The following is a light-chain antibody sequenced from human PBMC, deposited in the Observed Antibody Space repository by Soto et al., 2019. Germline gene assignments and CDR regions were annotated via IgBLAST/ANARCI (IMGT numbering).Light chain of an antibody. J-gene: IGLJ1*01. Sequence: QSVLAQPASVSGSPGQSITISCTGTSGRVGSFSLVSWYQQHPGKAPKVMISEGHSRPSGVPDCFSGSTSVNSASLTTSGLHADDDPDYYCCLYMGATTYVFGTGTKVT. CDR2: EGH. CDR3: CLYMGATTYV. CDR1: SGRVGSFSL. V-gene: IGLV2-23*01.